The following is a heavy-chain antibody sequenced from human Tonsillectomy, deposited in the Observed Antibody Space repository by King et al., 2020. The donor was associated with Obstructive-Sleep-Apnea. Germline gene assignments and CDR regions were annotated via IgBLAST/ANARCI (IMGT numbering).Heavy chain of an antibody. V-gene: IGHV4-4*02. CDR1: GGSISSTNW. D-gene: IGHD2/OR15-2a*01. CDR2: IYQSGST. CDR3: ASGNSTSPGY. J-gene: IGHJ4*02. Sequence: QLQESGPGLVKPSGTLSLTCAVSGGSISSTNWWSWVRQPPGKGLGWIGEIYQSGSTNYNPALKNRVTITIDKSENQFSLKLTSMTAADTAVYYCASGNSTSPGYWGQGTLVTVSS.